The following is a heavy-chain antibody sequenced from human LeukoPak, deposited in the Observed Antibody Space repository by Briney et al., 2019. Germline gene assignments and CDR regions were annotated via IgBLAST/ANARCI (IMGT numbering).Heavy chain of an antibody. CDR1: GFSFSSYD. D-gene: IGHD1-26*01. CDR2: INVGGST. Sequence: GGSLRLSCAASGFSFSSYDMTWVRQAPGKGLEWVSAINVGGSTYYADSVKGRFTISRDNSKNTLYLQMNSLRAEDTAVYYCAKLSSFSGSYYSYFDYWGQGTLVTVSS. V-gene: IGHV3-23*01. CDR3: AKLSSFSGSYYSYFDY. J-gene: IGHJ4*02.